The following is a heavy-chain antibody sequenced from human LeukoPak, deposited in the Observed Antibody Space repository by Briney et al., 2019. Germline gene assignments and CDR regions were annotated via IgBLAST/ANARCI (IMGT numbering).Heavy chain of an antibody. CDR1: GGSFSGYY. V-gene: IGHV4-34*01. Sequence: PSETLSLTCAVYGGSFSGYYWSWIRQPPGKGLEWIGEINHSGSTNYNPSLKSRVTISVDTSKNQFSLKLSSVTAADTAVYYCARALNWELFDYWGQGTLVTVSS. J-gene: IGHJ4*02. D-gene: IGHD1-1*01. CDR2: INHSGST. CDR3: ARALNWELFDY.